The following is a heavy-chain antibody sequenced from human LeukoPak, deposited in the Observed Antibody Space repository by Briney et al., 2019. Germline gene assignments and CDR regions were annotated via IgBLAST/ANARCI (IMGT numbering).Heavy chain of an antibody. J-gene: IGHJ4*02. D-gene: IGHD3-10*01. CDR2: IYYSGST. CDR1: GGSISSYY. V-gene: IGHV4-59*08. Sequence: SETLSLTCTVSGGSISSYYWSWIRQPPGKGLEWIGYIYYSGSTKYNPSLKSRVTISVDTSKNQFSLKLSSVTAADTAVYYCARHAGTYTHFDSWGQGALVTVSS. CDR3: ARHAGTYTHFDS.